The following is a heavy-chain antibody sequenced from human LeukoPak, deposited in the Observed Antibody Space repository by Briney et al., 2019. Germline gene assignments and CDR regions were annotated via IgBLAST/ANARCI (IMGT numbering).Heavy chain of an antibody. D-gene: IGHD3-10*01. Sequence: GGSLRLSCAASGFTFSSYAMNWVRQAPGKGLEWVSIIFGSGDTTYYADSVKGRFTVSRDNSKNTLYLQMNSLRPEDTAIYYCAKRNTMVRGGPCFDYWGQGLLVTVSS. CDR3: AKRNTMVRGGPCFDY. CDR2: IFGSGDTT. J-gene: IGHJ4*02. CDR1: GFTFSSYA. V-gene: IGHV3-23*01.